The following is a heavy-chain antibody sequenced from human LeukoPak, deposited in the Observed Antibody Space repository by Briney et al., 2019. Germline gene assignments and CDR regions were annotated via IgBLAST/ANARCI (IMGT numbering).Heavy chain of an antibody. CDR1: GGSISGYY. J-gene: IGHJ4*02. D-gene: IGHD6-6*01. CDR3: ARRSIYSSSEDY. Sequence: PSETLSLTCTVSGGSISGYYWSWIRQPPGKGLEWIAYIYYSGSTNYNPSLKSRVTISVDTSKNQFSLKLSPVTAADTAVYYCARRSIYSSSEDYWGQGTLVTVSS. CDR2: IYYSGST. V-gene: IGHV4-59*08.